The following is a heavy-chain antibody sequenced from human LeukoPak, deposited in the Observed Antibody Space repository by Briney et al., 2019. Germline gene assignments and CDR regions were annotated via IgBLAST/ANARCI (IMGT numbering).Heavy chain of an antibody. CDR3: ARERTTVTTGDAFDI. D-gene: IGHD4-17*01. V-gene: IGHV4-31*03. CDR1: GGSISSGGYY. Sequence: PSETLSLTCTVSGGSISSGGYYWSWIRQHPGKGLEWIGYIYYSRSTYYNPSLKSRVTISVDTSKNQFSLNMSSVTAAGTAVYYCARERTTVTTGDAFDIWGQGTTVTVSS. J-gene: IGHJ3*02. CDR2: IYYSRST.